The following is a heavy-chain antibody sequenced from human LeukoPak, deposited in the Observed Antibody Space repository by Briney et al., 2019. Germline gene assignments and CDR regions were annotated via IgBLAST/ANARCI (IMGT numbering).Heavy chain of an antibody. J-gene: IGHJ5*02. CDR3: ARGMAEAQWLVANWFDP. D-gene: IGHD6-19*01. CDR2: ISGSSSYI. V-gene: IGHV3-21*01. Sequence: GGTLRLSCAASGFTFSSYGMRWVRQAPGKGLEWVSAISGSSSYIYSADSVKGRFTISRDNAKNSLYLHMNSLRAEDTAVYYCARGMAEAQWLVANWFDPWGQGTLVTVSS. CDR1: GFTFSSYG.